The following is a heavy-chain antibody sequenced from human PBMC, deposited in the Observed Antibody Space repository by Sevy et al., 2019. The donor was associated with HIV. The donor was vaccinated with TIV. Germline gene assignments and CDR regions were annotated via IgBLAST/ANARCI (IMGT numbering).Heavy chain of an antibody. V-gene: IGHV3-30*04. CDR1: GFTFSYFS. D-gene: IGHD1-1*01. J-gene: IGHJ1*01. CDR3: ALERLSSDVAEYFQN. CDR2: IPYDGRND. Sequence: GGYLRLSCAASGFTFSYFSMHWVRQAPGKGLEWVATIPYDGRNDHYADSVKGRFTISRDNSKNALYLQMNNLRADDTAVYFCALERLSSDVAEYFQNWGQGTLVSVSS.